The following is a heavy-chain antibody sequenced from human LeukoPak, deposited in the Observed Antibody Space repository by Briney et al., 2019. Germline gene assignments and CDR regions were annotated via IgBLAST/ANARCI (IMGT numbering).Heavy chain of an antibody. Sequence: VGALRVSSAASGFTFIRAVMRWVPQTPGKGLECVSAISGSGGSTYYADSVKGRFTISRDNAKNSLYLQMNSLRVEDTAVYYCERSHNCKYGTFDDLGQGTPVTV. V-gene: IGHV3-23*01. J-gene: IGHJ4*02. D-gene: IGHD2/OR15-2a*01. CDR3: ERSHNCKYGTFDD. CDR2: ISGSGGST. CDR1: GFTFIRAV.